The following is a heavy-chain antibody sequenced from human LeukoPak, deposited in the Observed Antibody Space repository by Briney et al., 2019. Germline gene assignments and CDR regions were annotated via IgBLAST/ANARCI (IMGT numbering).Heavy chain of an antibody. CDR3: ARDRNYYDGSGYYDAFDI. J-gene: IGHJ3*02. CDR2: IREDGNLT. CDR1: EFTFSNYW. V-gene: IGHV3-7*01. Sequence: PGGSLRLSCAASEFTFSNYWMYWVRQAPGKGLEWVANIREDGNLTYYVDSVKGRFAISRDNAKNSLYLQMNSLRAEDTAVYYCARDRNYYDGSGYYDAFDIWGQGTMVTVSS. D-gene: IGHD3-22*01.